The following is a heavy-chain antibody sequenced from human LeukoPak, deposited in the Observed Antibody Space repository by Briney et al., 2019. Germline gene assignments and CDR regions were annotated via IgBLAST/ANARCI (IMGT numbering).Heavy chain of an antibody. J-gene: IGHJ6*03. D-gene: IGHD2-15*01. CDR1: GGSFSGYY. CDR2: INHSGST. CDR3: ARRLGGGSCYSINYYYYMDV. V-gene: IGHV4-34*01. Sequence: SETLSLTCAVYGGSFSGYYWSWIRQPPGKGLEWIGEINHSGSTNYNPSLKSRVTISVDTSKNQFSLKLSSVTATDTAVYYCARRLGGGSCYSINYYYYMDVWGKGTTVTVSS.